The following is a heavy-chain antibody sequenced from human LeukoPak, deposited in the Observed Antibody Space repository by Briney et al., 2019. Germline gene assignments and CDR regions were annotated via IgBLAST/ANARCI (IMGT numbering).Heavy chain of an antibody. CDR1: GGSFSGYY. Sequence: PSETLSLTCAVYGGSFSGYYWSWIRQPPGKGLEWIGEINHSGSTNYNPSLKSRVTISVDTAKNQFSLKLSSLTAAGAVVYYCARGHPLIVVVIARPRHGHWFDPCRQGTGITVSS. V-gene: IGHV4-34*01. CDR2: INHSGST. J-gene: IGHJ5*02. CDR3: ARGHPLIVVVIARPRHGHWFDP. D-gene: IGHD2-21*01.